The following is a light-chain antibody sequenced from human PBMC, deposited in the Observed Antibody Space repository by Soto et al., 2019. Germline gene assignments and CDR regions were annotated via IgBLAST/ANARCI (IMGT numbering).Light chain of an antibody. Sequence: QSALTQPPSASGSPGQSVTISCTGTSNDVGAYNFISWYQQHPGKAPKLMIYEVNKRPSGVPERFSGSKSGNTASLTVSGLQAEDEADYYCSSYGGSNNLLFGGGTKLTVL. CDR3: SSYGGSNNLL. CDR2: EVN. V-gene: IGLV2-8*01. J-gene: IGLJ2*01. CDR1: SNDVGAYNF.